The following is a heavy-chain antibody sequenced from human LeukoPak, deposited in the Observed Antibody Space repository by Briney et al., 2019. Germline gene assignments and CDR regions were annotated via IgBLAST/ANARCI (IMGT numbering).Heavy chain of an antibody. CDR1: GGPISSSSYY. D-gene: IGHD3-10*01. V-gene: IGHV4-39*01. Sequence: SETLSLTCTVSGGPISSSSYYWGWIRQPPGKGLEWIGSIYYSGSTYYIPSLKSRVTVSVDTSKNQFSLKLSSVTAADTAVYYCARHRPHYYGSGPDYWGQGTLVTVSS. CDR3: ARHRPHYYGSGPDY. J-gene: IGHJ4*02. CDR2: IYYSGST.